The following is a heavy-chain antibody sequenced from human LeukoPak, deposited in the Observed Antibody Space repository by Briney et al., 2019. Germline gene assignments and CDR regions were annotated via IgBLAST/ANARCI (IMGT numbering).Heavy chain of an antibody. Sequence: PSETLSLTCAVSGGSISSYYWSWIRQPPGKGLEWIGYIYYSGSTNYNPSLKSRVTISVDTSKNQFSLKLLSVTAADTAVYYCARGMQQLYHFDSWGRGTLVIVSS. J-gene: IGHJ4*02. V-gene: IGHV4-59*01. D-gene: IGHD6-13*01. CDR2: IYYSGST. CDR3: ARGMQQLYHFDS. CDR1: GGSISSYY.